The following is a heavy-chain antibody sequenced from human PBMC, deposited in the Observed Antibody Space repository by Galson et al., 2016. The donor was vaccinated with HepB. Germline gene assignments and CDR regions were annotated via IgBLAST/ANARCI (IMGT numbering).Heavy chain of an antibody. V-gene: IGHV6-1*01. D-gene: IGHD1-14*01. CDR1: GDSVSGNGAAA. CDR3: ARGTRNAFDY. J-gene: IGHJ4*02. CDR2: TYYRSKWYY. Sequence: CAISGDSVSGNGAAAWNWFRQSPSRGLEWLGRTYYRSKWYYEYALSVTSRITISPDTSENQFSLQLNSVTPEDAAVYFCARGTRNAFDYWGQGTLVTVSS.